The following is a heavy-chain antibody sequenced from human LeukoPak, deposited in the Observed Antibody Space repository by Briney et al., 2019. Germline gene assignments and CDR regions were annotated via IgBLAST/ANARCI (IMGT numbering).Heavy chain of an antibody. D-gene: IGHD3-22*01. CDR3: ATRRDPDSSCYYRLLDY. Sequence: ASVKVSCKASSYTFTIYFISWVRQAPGQGLDWMGWISTYNGHTKYAQKVQGRVTMTTDTSTSTAYMELRSLTSDDTAVYYCATRRDPDSSCYYRLLDYWGQGTLVTVSS. V-gene: IGHV1-18*01. J-gene: IGHJ4*02. CDR1: SYTFTIYF. CDR2: ISTYNGHT.